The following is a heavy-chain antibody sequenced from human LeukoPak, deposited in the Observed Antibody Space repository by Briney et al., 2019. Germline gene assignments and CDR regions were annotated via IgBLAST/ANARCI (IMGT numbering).Heavy chain of an antibody. CDR1: GGSFSGYY. Sequence: SETLSLTCAVYGGSFSGYYWSWIRQPPGKGLEWIGEINHSGSTNYNPSLKSRVTISVDTSKNQFSLKLSSVTAADTAVYYCARLHGLLWFGELLPNWFDPWGQGTLVTVSS. V-gene: IGHV4-34*01. J-gene: IGHJ5*02. CDR3: ARLHGLLWFGELLPNWFDP. CDR2: INHSGST. D-gene: IGHD3-10*01.